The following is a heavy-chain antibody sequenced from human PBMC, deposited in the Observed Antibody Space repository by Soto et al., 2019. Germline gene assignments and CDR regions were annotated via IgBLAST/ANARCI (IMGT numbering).Heavy chain of an antibody. V-gene: IGHV1-3*01. CDR1: GFTFSDTL. CDR3: ARDLVSVGPRANDAFDV. CDR2: INPANGNT. Sequence: QVQLVQSGAELKKPGASVNISCQASGFTFSDTLINWVRQGPGQRLEWMGWINPANGNTRYSEPFQGRVTISSLSSASTAYVALSDLTSEDTAVYYWARDLVSVGPRANDAFDVWGQGTMITVSS. D-gene: IGHD1-26*01. J-gene: IGHJ3*01.